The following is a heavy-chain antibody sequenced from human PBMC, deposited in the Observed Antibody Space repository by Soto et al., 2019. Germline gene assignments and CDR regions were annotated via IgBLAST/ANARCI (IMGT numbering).Heavy chain of an antibody. D-gene: IGHD6-19*01. CDR2: IWYDGRDK. J-gene: IGHJ4*02. CDR3: AKDRVSEHSSGWPQGH. CDR1: GFTFISYG. Sequence: GGSLRLSCAASGFTFISYGMHWVRQAPGKGLEWVAGIWYDGRDKVYADSVKGRFTISRDNSKNTMDLQMNSLRGDDTAVYFCAKDRVSEHSSGWPQGHWGQGTLVTVSS. V-gene: IGHV3-30*02.